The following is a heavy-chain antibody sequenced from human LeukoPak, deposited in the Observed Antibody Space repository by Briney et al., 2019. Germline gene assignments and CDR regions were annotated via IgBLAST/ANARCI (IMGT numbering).Heavy chain of an antibody. CDR2: IKQDGSEK. Sequence: PGGSLRVSCAASGFTFSNYWMSWVRQAPGKGLEWVANIKQDGSEKYYVDSVKGLFTISRDNAKNSLYLQMNSLRAEDTAVYYCARGHTGMSSWGQGTLVTVSS. D-gene: IGHD5-18*01. CDR1: GFTFSNYW. CDR3: ARGHTGMSS. J-gene: IGHJ5*02. V-gene: IGHV3-7*04.